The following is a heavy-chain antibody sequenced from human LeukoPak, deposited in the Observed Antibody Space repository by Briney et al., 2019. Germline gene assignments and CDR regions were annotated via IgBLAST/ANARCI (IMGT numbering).Heavy chain of an antibody. V-gene: IGHV3-21*04. Sequence: GGSLRLSCAASGFSLKTYNMNWVRQAPGKGLEWVSSMTSSRYIYYADSVKGRFTISRDDANNLVFLQMHSLRAEDTAIYYCTRDQFFDYDNDDAFDVWGQGTKVIASS. D-gene: IGHD3-22*01. CDR3: TRDQFFDYDNDDAFDV. J-gene: IGHJ3*01. CDR1: GFSLKTYN. CDR2: MTSSRYI.